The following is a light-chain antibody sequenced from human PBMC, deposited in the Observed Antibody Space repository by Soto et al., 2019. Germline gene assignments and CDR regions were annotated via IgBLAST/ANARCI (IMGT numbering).Light chain of an antibody. CDR3: SSYTSSSTLV. CDR2: DVN. Sequence: VLTQPASVSGSPGQSIAISCTGTSSDVGGYNSVSWYQHHPGKAPKLMIYDVNYRPSGISDRFSGSKSGNTASLTISGLQAEDEADYYCSSYTSSSTLVFGTGTKVTVL. V-gene: IGLV2-14*03. CDR1: SSDVGGYNS. J-gene: IGLJ1*01.